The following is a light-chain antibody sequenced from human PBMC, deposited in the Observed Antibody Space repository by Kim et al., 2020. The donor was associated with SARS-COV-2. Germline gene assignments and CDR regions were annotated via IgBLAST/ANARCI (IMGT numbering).Light chain of an antibody. CDR3: QQYGRPPIT. Sequence: EIVLTQSPGTLSLSPGERATLSCRASQTVSSNYLAWYQQKPGQAPRLLIYGASSRATGIPDRFSGSGSGTDFTLTINSLEPEDFAVYHCQQYGRPPITFGQGTRLEIK. J-gene: IGKJ5*01. V-gene: IGKV3-20*01. CDR1: QTVSSNY. CDR2: GAS.